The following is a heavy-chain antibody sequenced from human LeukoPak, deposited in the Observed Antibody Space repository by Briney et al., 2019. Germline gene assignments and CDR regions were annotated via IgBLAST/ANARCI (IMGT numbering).Heavy chain of an antibody. J-gene: IGHJ4*02. Sequence: SETLSLTCTVSGGSISSSSYYWSWIRQPAGKGLEWIGRIYTSGSTNYNPSLKSRVTMSVDTSKNQFSLKLSSVTAADTAVYYCARAVFLGPSSSWYDYWGQGTLVTVSS. CDR1: GGSISSSSYY. CDR2: IYTSGST. CDR3: ARAVFLGPSSSWYDY. V-gene: IGHV4-61*02. D-gene: IGHD6-13*01.